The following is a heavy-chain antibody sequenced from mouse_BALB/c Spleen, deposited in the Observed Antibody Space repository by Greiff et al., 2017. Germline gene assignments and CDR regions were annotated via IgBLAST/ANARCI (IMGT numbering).Heavy chain of an antibody. CDR1: GYTFTSYV. V-gene: IGHV1-14*01. D-gene: IGHD1-1*01. J-gene: IGHJ4*01. CDR2: INPYNDGT. CDR3: ARGTTVVGSYAMDY. Sequence: VQLQQSGPELVKPGASVKMSCKASGYTFTSYVMHWVKQKPGQGLEWIGYINPYNDGTKYNEKFKGKATLTSDKSSSTAYMELSSLTSEDSAVYYCARGTTVVGSYAMDYWGQGTSGTVSS.